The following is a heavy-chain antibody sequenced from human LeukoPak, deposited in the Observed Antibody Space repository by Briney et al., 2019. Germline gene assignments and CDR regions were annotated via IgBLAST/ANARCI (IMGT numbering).Heavy chain of an antibody. D-gene: IGHD3-9*01. CDR3: ARGGTRYDILYDYFDY. CDR2: INAGNGNT. CDR1: GYTFTSYA. V-gene: IGHV1-3*01. Sequence: GASVKVSCKASGYTFTSYAMHWVRQAPGQRLEWMGWINAGNGNTKYSQKFQGRVTITRDTSASTAYMELSSLRSEDTAVYYCARGGTRYDILYDYFDYWGQGTLVTVSS. J-gene: IGHJ4*02.